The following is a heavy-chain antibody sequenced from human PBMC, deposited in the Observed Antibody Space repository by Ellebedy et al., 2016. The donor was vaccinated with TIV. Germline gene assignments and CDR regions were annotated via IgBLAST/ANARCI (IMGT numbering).Heavy chain of an antibody. Sequence: SVKVSXXASGGTFSSYAISWVRQAPGQGLEWMGRIIPILGIANYAQKFQGRVTITADKSTSTAYMELSSLRSEDTAVYYCAREKTSYCSSTSCSLNWFDPWGQGTLVTVSS. CDR2: IIPILGIA. CDR3: AREKTSYCSSTSCSLNWFDP. V-gene: IGHV1-69*04. D-gene: IGHD2-2*01. J-gene: IGHJ5*02. CDR1: GGTFSSYA.